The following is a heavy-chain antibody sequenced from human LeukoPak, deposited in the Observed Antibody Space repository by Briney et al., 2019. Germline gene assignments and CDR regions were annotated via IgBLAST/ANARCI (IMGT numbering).Heavy chain of an antibody. CDR3: VRNNAMDV. CDR2: ISSSGSYI. J-gene: IGHJ6*02. V-gene: IGHV3-21*04. Sequence: GGSLRLSCAASGFTFSSYSMNWVRQAPGKGLEWVSSISSSGSYIYYADSMQGRFTISRDNSKNSLYLQMNSLRAEDTALYYCVRNNAMDVWGQGTTVIVSS. CDR1: GFTFSSYS. D-gene: IGHD2-8*01.